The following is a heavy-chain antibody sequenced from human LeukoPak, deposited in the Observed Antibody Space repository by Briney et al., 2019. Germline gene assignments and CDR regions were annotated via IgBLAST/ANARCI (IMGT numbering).Heavy chain of an antibody. CDR1: GYTFTGYY. V-gene: IGHV1-18*04. CDR2: ISAYNGNT. J-gene: IGHJ3*02. Sequence: GASVKVSCKASGYTFTGYYMHWVRQAPGQGLEWMGWISAYNGNTNYARKLQGRVTMTTDTSTSTAYMELRSLRSDDTAVYYCARGDSSTSGWFDIWGQGTMVTVSS. CDR3: ARGDSSTSGWFDI. D-gene: IGHD6-19*01.